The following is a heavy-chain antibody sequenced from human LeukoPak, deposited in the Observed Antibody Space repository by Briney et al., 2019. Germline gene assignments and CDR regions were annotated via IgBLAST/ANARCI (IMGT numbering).Heavy chain of an antibody. D-gene: IGHD6-13*01. CDR2: IIPILGIA. Sequence: SVKVSCKASGGTFSIYAISWVRQAPGQGLEWMGRIIPILGIANYAQKFQGRVTITADKSTSTAYMELSSLRSEDTAVYYCASLISSSGEGDFDYWGQGTLVTVSS. CDR1: GGTFSIYA. J-gene: IGHJ4*02. V-gene: IGHV1-69*04. CDR3: ASLISSSGEGDFDY.